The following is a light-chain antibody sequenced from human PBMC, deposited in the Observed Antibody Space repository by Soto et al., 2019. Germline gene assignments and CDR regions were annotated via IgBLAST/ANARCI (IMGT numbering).Light chain of an antibody. Sequence: QAVVTQPPSASGTPGQRVTISCSGSSPNVGRNYVYWYQQVPGAAPKLLIYRNNQRPSGVADRFSGSKSDTSASLAISELRSEDEADYYCAAWDDSLSGHVLFGGGTQLTVL. CDR1: SPNVGRNY. CDR3: AAWDDSLSGHVL. CDR2: RNN. V-gene: IGLV1-47*01. J-gene: IGLJ2*01.